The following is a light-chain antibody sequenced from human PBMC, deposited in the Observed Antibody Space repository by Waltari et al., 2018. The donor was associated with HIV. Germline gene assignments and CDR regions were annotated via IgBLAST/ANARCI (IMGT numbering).Light chain of an antibody. CDR3: AAWDDNVNGL. CDR1: RSNIGSNS. V-gene: IGLV1-44*01. J-gene: IGLJ2*01. Sequence: QSVLIQPPSASGAPGQRVTISCSGRRSNIGSNSVPWYQQLPGAAPRLLVYNNNQRPSGVPDRFSGSKSGTSASLAISGLQFEDEGDYYCAAWDDNVNGLFGGGTKLTVL. CDR2: NNN.